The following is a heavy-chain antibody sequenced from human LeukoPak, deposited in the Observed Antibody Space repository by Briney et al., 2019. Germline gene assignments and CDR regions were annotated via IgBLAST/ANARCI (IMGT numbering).Heavy chain of an antibody. CDR1: GLTFNTNA. J-gene: IGHJ4*02. CDR3: AKCGNSGCHLIDY. D-gene: IGHD5-12*01. CDR2: ISGRTGGT. Sequence: QPGGSLRLSCAASGLTFNTNAMSWVRQAPGKGLEWVSAISGRTGGTYYADSVKGRFTISRNNSKSTLYLQMDSLRAEDTAVYYCAKCGNSGCHLIDYWGQGTLVTVSS. V-gene: IGHV3-23*01.